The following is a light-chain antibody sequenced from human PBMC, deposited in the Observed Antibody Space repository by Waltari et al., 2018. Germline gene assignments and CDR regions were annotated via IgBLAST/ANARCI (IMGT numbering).Light chain of an antibody. CDR3: QQTYSSPLYT. CDR1: QSIRNY. J-gene: IGKJ2*01. V-gene: IGKV1-39*01. CDR2: GAS. Sequence: DIQMTQSPSSLPASVGDRVTITCRAGQSIRNYLNWYQQKPGKAPKLLIYGASNLQSGVPSRFSGRGSGTDFTLTISSLHPEDFATYFCQQTYSSPLYTFGQGTKRDI.